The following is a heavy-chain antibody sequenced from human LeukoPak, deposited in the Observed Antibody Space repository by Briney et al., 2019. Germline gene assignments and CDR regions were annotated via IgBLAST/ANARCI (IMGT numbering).Heavy chain of an antibody. D-gene: IGHD2-15*01. CDR2: INTDTGNP. Sequence: ASVKVSCKASGYTFTTYAMNWVRQAPGQGLEWMGWINTDTGNPTYAQGFTGRFVFSLDTSVSTAYLQISSLKAEDTAVYYCARGYCSGGTCHTCDYWXXXTXVTVSS. J-gene: IGHJ4*01. V-gene: IGHV7-4-1*02. CDR3: ARGYCSGGTCHTCDY. CDR1: GYTFTTYA.